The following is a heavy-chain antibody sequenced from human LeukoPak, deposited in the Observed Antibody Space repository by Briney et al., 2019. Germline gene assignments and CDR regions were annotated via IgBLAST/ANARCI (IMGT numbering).Heavy chain of an antibody. CDR1: GFTFSSHA. Sequence: GGSLRLSCAASGFTFSSHAMNWVRQAPGKGLEWVSATSGSGGSTYYADSVKGRFTISRDNSKNTLYLQMNSLRVEDTAVYYCAKDAFDIWGQGTMVTVSS. J-gene: IGHJ3*02. CDR2: TSGSGGST. CDR3: AKDAFDI. V-gene: IGHV3-23*01.